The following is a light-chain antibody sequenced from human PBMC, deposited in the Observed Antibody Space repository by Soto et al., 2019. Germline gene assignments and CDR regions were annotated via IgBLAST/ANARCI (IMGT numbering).Light chain of an antibody. CDR3: QQFKDWPPLT. CDR1: RSVSSN. V-gene: IGKV3-15*01. Sequence: EIVLTQSPATLSVSPGESATLSCRASRSVSSNLAWYQQIPGQSPRLLIYFASTRATGVPARFSGSGSGTEFTLTISSLQSEDFAVYYCQQFKDWPPLTFGGGTKVEIK. CDR2: FAS. J-gene: IGKJ4*01.